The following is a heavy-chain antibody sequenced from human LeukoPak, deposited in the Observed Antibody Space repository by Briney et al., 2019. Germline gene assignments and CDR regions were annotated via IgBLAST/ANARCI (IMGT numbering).Heavy chain of an antibody. J-gene: IGHJ6*02. D-gene: IGHD4-17*01. Sequence: GSTYYADSVKGRFTISRDNSKNTLYLQMNSLRAEDTAVYYCAKDLTTVTNIGYYYYGMDVWGQGTTVTVSS. CDR2: GST. V-gene: IGHV3-23*01. CDR3: AKDLTTVTNIGYYYYGMDV.